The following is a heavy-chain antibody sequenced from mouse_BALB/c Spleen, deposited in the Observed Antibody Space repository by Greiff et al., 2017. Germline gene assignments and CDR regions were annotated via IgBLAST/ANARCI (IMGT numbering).Heavy chain of an antibody. D-gene: IGHD2-4*01. CDR1: GFSLTSYG. CDR2: IWSGGST. CDR3: ATPYDYDGYYFDY. Sequence: QVQLQQSGPGLVQPSQSLSITCTVSGFSLTSYGVHWVRQSPGKGLEWLGVIWSGGSTDYNAAFIARLSISKDNSKSQVFFKMNSLQANDTAIYYCATPYDYDGYYFDYWGQGTTLTVSS. J-gene: IGHJ2*01. V-gene: IGHV2-2*02.